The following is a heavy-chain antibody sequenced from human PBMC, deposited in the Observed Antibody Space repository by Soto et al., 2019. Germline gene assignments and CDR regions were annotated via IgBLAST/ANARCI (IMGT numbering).Heavy chain of an antibody. D-gene: IGHD6-13*01. CDR2: INPNSGGT. J-gene: IGHJ6*02. CDR3: ARSSRYSSSWYELDV. V-gene: IGHV1-2*04. Sequence: ASVKVSCKASGYTFTGYYMHWVRQAPGQGLEWMGWINPNSGGTNYAQKFQGWVTMTRDTSISTAYMELSRLRSDDTAVYYCARSSRYSSSWYELDVWGQGTTVTVSS. CDR1: GYTFTGYY.